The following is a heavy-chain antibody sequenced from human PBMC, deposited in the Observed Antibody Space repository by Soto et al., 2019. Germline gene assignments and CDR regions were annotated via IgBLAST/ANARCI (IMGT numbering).Heavy chain of an antibody. J-gene: IGHJ4*02. CDR3: ARDRIIGTSYSDY. Sequence: SETLSLTCTVSSGSINSFYWAWMRQPAGKGLEWIGRIHSSGTTNYNPSLSSRVTMSVDPSKNQFSLRLTSVTAADTAVYYCARDRIIGTSYSDYWGQGILVTISS. CDR2: IHSSGTT. V-gene: IGHV4-4*07. D-gene: IGHD1-7*01. CDR1: SGSINSFY.